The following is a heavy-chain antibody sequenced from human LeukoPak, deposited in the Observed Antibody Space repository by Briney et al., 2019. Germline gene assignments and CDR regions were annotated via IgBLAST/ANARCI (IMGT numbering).Heavy chain of an antibody. J-gene: IGHJ2*01. D-gene: IGHD4-23*01. CDR1: GGSINNYW. CDR2: IYYSGST. CDR3: ARVEVVTRYFDL. V-gene: IGHV4-59*01. Sequence: SETLSLTCTVSGGSINNYWWSWIRQPPGKGLEWIGYIYYSGSTNYNPSLKSRVTISVDTSKNQFSLKLSSVTAADTAVYYCARVEVVTRYFDLWGRGTLVTVSS.